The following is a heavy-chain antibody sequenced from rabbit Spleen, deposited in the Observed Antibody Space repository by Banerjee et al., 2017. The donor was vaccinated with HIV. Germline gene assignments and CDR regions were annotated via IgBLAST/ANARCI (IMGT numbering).Heavy chain of an antibody. V-gene: IGHV1S45*01. Sequence: QEQLEESGGDLVKPGASLTLTCTASGFSFSSSDYMCWVRQAPGKGLEWISCIAGSSSDFTYSASWAKGRFTISKTSSTTVTLHLTSLTDADTATYFCARYGTSSGGYAGSFDPWGPGTLVTVS. CDR3: ARYGTSSGGYAGSFDP. CDR1: GFSFSSSDY. J-gene: IGHJ2*01. CDR2: IAGSSSDFT. D-gene: IGHD1-1*01.